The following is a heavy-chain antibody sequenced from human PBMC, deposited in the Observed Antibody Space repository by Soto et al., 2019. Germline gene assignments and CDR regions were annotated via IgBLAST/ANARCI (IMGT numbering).Heavy chain of an antibody. V-gene: IGHV5-51*01. D-gene: IGHD3-22*01. CDR3: LRHHTIDYHDCPGYNWVDY. Sequence: EVQLVQSGAEVKKPGESLKISCKGSGYTFSRYWIGWVRQVSGKGLEWMGVIYPGDSDTRYSPSFQGQVTISVDKSISTAYLQWSSLEASDTARSCCLRHHTIDYHDCPGYNWVDYWGQGTLVTVSS. CDR1: GYTFSRYW. J-gene: IGHJ4*02. CDR2: IYPGDSDT.